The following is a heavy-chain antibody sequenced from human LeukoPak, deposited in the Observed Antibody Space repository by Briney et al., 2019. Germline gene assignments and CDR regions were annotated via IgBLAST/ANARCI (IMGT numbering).Heavy chain of an antibody. J-gene: IGHJ4*02. V-gene: IGHV4-31*03. CDR1: GGSISSGGYY. D-gene: IGHD6-13*01. CDR3: ARERKSAAAFDY. CDR2: IYYSGST. Sequence: SETLSLTCTVSGGSISSGGYYWSWIRQHPGKGLEWTGYIYYSGSTYYNPSLKSRVTISVDTSKNQFSLKLSSVTAADTAVYYCARERKSAAAFDYWGQETLVTVSS.